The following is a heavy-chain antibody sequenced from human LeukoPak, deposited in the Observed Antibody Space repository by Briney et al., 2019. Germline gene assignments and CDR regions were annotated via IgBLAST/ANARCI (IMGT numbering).Heavy chain of an antibody. CDR2: INSDGSST. CDR1: EFTFSRHW. J-gene: IGHJ3*02. Sequence: GGSLRLSCAASEFTFSRHWMHWVRQAPGKGLVWVSYINSDGSSTSYADYVKGRFTISRDNAKNSLYLQMNSLRAEDTALYYCARGEYYYDSSGSVGGDAFDIWGQGTMVTVSS. CDR3: ARGEYYYDSSGSVGGDAFDI. V-gene: IGHV3-74*01. D-gene: IGHD3-22*01.